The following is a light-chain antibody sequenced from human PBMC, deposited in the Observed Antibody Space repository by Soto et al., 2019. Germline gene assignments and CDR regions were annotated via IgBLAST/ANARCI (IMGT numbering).Light chain of an antibody. CDR2: GAS. V-gene: IGKV3-15*01. CDR3: PQYNNWPQDT. J-gene: IGKJ5*01. Sequence: ETVLTQSPGPLSLSPGARSTLSCRASQTIGRRNLAWYQQKPGQAPALLIYGASTRATGIPARFSGSGSGTEFTLTISSLQSADFAVYSCPQYNNWPQDTFGQGTRLEIK. CDR1: QTIGRRN.